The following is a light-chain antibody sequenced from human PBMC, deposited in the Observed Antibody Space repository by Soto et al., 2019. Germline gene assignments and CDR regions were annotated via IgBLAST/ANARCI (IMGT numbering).Light chain of an antibody. CDR3: QHYNNWPSMYT. CDR2: GAS. J-gene: IGKJ5*01. Sequence: TQSPATLPVSPGETATLSCRASQTISNNLAWYQQKPGQAPRLLIYGASIRATGVPARFSGSGSGTDFTLTISSLQSEDFAIYYCQHYNNWPSMYTFGQGTRLEI. V-gene: IGKV3-15*01. CDR1: QTISNN.